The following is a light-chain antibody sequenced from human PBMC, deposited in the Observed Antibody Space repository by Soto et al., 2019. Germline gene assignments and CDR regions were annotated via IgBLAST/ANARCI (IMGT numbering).Light chain of an antibody. CDR1: QSVSSY. J-gene: IGKJ4*01. V-gene: IGKV3-11*01. Sequence: EIVLTQSPATLSLSPGERATLSCRASQSVSSYLAWYQQKPGQAPRLLIYDASNRATGIPARFSGSGSGTDFTLTINSLEPEDFAVYYCQQRSNWPRLTFGGGTKVDIK. CDR2: DAS. CDR3: QQRSNWPRLT.